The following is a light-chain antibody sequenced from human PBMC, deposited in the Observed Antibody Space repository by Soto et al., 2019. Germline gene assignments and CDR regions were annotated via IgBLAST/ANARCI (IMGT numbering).Light chain of an antibody. V-gene: IGKV3-20*01. CDR2: GTS. CDR3: QQYGSSSWT. Sequence: EIVVTQSPGTLSLSPGERATLSCRASQSVSSSYLAWYQQKHGQAPRLLIYGTSSRATAIPDRFSGSGSGTDFTLTISRLEPEDFAVYYCQQYGSSSWTFGQGTKVEIK. J-gene: IGKJ1*01. CDR1: QSVSSSY.